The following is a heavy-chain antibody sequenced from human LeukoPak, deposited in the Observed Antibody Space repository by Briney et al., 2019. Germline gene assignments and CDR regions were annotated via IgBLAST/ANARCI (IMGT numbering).Heavy chain of an antibody. J-gene: IGHJ6*02. CDR1: GGSISSYY. CDR3: ARDDGGYYSYVMDV. CDR2: IYTTGST. Sequence: SETLSLTCTVSGGSISSYYWNWIRQPAGKGLEWIGRIYTTGSTNYNSSLKGRVTMSVDTSKNHFSLQLSSVTAADTAVYYCARDDGGYYSYVMDVWGQGTTVTVSS. D-gene: IGHD4-23*01. V-gene: IGHV4-4*07.